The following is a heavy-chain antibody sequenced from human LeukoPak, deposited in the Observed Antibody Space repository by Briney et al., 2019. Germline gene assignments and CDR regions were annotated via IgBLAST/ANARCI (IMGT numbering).Heavy chain of an antibody. CDR2: IILILGIA. D-gene: IGHD1-26*01. CDR3: ASLVSGSLLDY. V-gene: IGHV1-69*02. Sequence: SLKVSCKASGGTFSSYTISWVRQTPGQGLEWMGKIILILGIANYAQKFEGRVTITAEKSTSTAYMELSSLRSEDTAVYYCASLVSGSLLDYWGQGTLVTVSS. J-gene: IGHJ4*02. CDR1: GGTFSSYT.